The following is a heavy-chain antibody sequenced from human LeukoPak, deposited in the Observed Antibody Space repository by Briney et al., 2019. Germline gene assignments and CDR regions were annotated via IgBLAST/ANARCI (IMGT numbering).Heavy chain of an antibody. D-gene: IGHD6-25*01. CDR2: ISYDGSNK. CDR1: GFTFSSYG. CDR3: VKDQRLLYCFDY. V-gene: IGHV3-30*18. J-gene: IGHJ4*02. Sequence: PGGSLRLSCAASGFTFSSYGMHWVRQAPGKGLEWVAVISYDGSNKNYAESVKGRFTISRDYSKNTLYLQMNSLRAEDTAVYYCVKDQRLLYCFDYWGQGTLVTVSS.